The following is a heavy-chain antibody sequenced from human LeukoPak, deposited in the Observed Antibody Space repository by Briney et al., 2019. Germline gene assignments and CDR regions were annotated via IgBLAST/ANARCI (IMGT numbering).Heavy chain of an antibody. CDR1: GYTFTSYY. Sequence: GASVKVSCKASGYTFTSYYMHWVRQAPGQGLEWMGGFDPEDGETIYAQKFQGRVTMTEDTSTDTAYMELSSLRSEDTAVYYCAVIQLWFLGVQAFDIWGQGTMVTVSS. D-gene: IGHD5-18*01. CDR3: AVIQLWFLGVQAFDI. CDR2: FDPEDGET. V-gene: IGHV1-24*01. J-gene: IGHJ3*02.